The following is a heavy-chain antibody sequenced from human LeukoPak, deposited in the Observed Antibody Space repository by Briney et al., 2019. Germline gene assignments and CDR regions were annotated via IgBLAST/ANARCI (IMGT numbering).Heavy chain of an antibody. V-gene: IGHV3-23*01. J-gene: IGHJ3*02. D-gene: IGHD3-3*01. CDR1: GFTFSMYV. Sequence: GGSLRLSCAASGFTFSMYVMSWVRQAPGKGLEWVSGLSGSGDNTFYADSVKGRFTISRDNSKNTLFLQTNTLRAEDTALYYSAKARYYDFWSDYKGDAFEIWGRGTMVVVSS. CDR3: AKARYYDFWSDYKGDAFEI. CDR2: LSGSGDNT.